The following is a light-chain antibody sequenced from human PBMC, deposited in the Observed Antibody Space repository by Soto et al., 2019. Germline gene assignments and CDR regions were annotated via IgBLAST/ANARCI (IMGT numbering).Light chain of an antibody. CDR2: AAS. V-gene: IGKV1-39*01. Sequence: DIQMTQSPSTLSASVGDRVTITCRASQSISTYLNWYQQKVGRAPTLLIYAASSLQSGVPSRFSGGGSGTDFTLTISILQPEDFAMYFCQQCYSSPRTFGQGTKV. CDR3: QQCYSSPRT. CDR1: QSISTY. J-gene: IGKJ1*01.